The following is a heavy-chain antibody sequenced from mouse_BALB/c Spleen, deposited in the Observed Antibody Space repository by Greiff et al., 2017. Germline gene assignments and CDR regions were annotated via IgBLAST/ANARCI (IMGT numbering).Heavy chain of an antibody. Sequence: VQLQQPGAELVKPGASVKLSCKASGYTFTSYWMHWVKQRTGQGLEWIGEINPSNGRTNYNEKFKSKATLTVDKSSSTAYMQLSSLTSEDSAVYYCAREDFSMDYWGQGTSVTVSS. CDR1: GYTFTSYW. J-gene: IGHJ4*01. CDR3: AREDFSMDY. V-gene: IGHV1S81*02. CDR2: INPSNGRT.